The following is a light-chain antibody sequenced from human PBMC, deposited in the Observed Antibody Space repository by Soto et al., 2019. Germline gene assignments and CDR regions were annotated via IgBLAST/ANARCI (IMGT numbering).Light chain of an antibody. Sequence: QSVLTQPPSVFGAPGPRVPISCHGRSSKNGAGYDVHWYQQLPGTAPKLLIYGNSNRPSGVPDRFSGSKSGTSASLAITGLQAEDEADYYCQSYDSSLSGSEVFGTGTKVTVL. CDR3: QSYDSSLSGSEV. CDR2: GNS. CDR1: SSKNGAGYD. J-gene: IGLJ1*01. V-gene: IGLV1-40*01.